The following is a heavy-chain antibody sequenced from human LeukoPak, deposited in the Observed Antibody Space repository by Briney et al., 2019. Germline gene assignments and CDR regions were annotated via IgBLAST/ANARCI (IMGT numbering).Heavy chain of an antibody. CDR2: ISSTGGTT. V-gene: IGHV3-23*01. J-gene: IGHJ4*02. Sequence: GGSLRLSCAASGFTFSSYAMSWVRQAPGKGLEWVSSISSTGGTTYYADSVKGRFTISRDNVENTVHLQMSSLRAEDTAVYYCAGICSGTDCLISAWGQGTLVTVSS. CDR1: GFTFSSYA. CDR3: AGICSGTDCLISA. D-gene: IGHD2-2*01.